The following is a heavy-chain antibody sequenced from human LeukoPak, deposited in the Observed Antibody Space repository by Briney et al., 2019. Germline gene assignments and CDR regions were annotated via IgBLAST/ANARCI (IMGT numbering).Heavy chain of an antibody. CDR2: IYTSGST. CDR1: GGSISSYY. CDR3: ARDKAMGYYYYYYGMDV. V-gene: IGHV4-4*07. D-gene: IGHD5-18*01. Sequence: SETLSLTCTVSGGSISSYYWSWIRQPAGEGLEWIGRIYTSGSTNYNPSLKSRVTMSVDTSKNQFSLKLSSVTAADTAVYYCARDKAMGYYYYYYGMDVWGQGTTVTVSS. J-gene: IGHJ6*02.